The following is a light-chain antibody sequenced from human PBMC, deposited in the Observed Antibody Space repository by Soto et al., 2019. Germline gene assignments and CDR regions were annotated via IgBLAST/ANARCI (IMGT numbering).Light chain of an antibody. CDR2: GAS. Sequence: EIVLTQSPGTLSLSPGEIATLSFSASQSVSSSYLAWYQQKPGQAPRLLIYGASSRATGIPDRFSGSGSGTDFTLTISDLEPEDFGIYYCQQRSNWPPITFGQGTRLEIK. V-gene: IGKV3D-20*02. J-gene: IGKJ5*01. CDR1: QSVSSSY. CDR3: QQRSNWPPIT.